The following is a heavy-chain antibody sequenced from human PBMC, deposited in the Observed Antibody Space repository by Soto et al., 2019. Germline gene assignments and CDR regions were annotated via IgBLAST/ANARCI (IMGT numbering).Heavy chain of an antibody. Sequence: QVQLVQSGAEVKKPGASVKVACKASGYTFTSYGIIWVRQAPGQGLEWMGGISAYNGNTNYAQKLQGRVTMTTDTSTSTAYMELRSLRSDDTAVYYCARDHRSSGWYPSWFDPWGQGTLVTVS. V-gene: IGHV1-18*01. CDR1: GYTFTSYG. D-gene: IGHD6-19*01. CDR2: ISAYNGNT. CDR3: ARDHRSSGWYPSWFDP. J-gene: IGHJ5*02.